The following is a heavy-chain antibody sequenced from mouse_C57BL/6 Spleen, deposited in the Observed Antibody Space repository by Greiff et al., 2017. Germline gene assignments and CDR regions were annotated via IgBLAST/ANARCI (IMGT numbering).Heavy chain of an antibody. CDR1: GFTFSDYG. Sequence: EVHLVESGGGLVKPGGSLKLSCAASGFTFSDYGMHWVRQAPEKGLEWVAYISSGSSTIYYADTVKGRFTISRDHATNTLFLHMPSLRSEDTAMYYCARTGAYYAMDYWGQGTSVTVSS. CDR2: ISSGSSTI. CDR3: ARTGAYYAMDY. J-gene: IGHJ4*01. V-gene: IGHV5-17*01.